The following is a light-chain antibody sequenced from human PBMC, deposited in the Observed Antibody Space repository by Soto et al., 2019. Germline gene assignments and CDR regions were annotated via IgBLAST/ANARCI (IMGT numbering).Light chain of an antibody. Sequence: DIQMTQSPSSLSASVGDRVTITCRASQSINKYINWYQQKPGKAPNLLINGASSLQSGVPSRFSGSGSGTDFTLSISSLQPDEFATYYCQQYSSYSRTFGQGTKVDIK. CDR2: GAS. V-gene: IGKV1-39*01. CDR3: QQYSSYSRT. J-gene: IGKJ1*01. CDR1: QSINKY.